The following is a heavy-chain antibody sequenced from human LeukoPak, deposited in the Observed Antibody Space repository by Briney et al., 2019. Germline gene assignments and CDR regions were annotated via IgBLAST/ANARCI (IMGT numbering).Heavy chain of an antibody. CDR3: AREHRAMAYYYYYMDV. J-gene: IGHJ6*03. CDR1: GYTFTRYY. V-gene: IGHV1-46*01. CDR2: ISPSGGST. D-gene: IGHD5-18*01. Sequence: GASVKVSCKASGYTFTRYYMHWVRQAPGQGLEWMGIISPSGGSTTYAQKFQGRVTMTRDTSISTAYMELSRLRSDDTAVYYCAREHRAMAYYYYYMDVWGKGTTVTVSS.